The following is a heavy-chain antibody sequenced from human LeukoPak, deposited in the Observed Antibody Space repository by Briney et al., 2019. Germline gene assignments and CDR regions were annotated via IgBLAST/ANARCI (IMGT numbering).Heavy chain of an antibody. CDR3: ARDKTQYYDFWSGYYNYFDY. V-gene: IGHV4-34*01. Sequence: SETLSLTCAVYGGSFSGYYWSWIRQPPGKGLEWIGEINHSGSTNYNPSLKSRVTISVDTSKNQFSLKLSSVTAADTAVYYCARDKTQYYDFWSGYYNYFDYWGQGTLVTVSS. D-gene: IGHD3-3*01. CDR1: GGSFSGYY. CDR2: INHSGST. J-gene: IGHJ4*02.